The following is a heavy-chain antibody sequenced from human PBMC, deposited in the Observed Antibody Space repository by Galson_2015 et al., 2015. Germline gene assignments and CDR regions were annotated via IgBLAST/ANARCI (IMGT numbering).Heavy chain of an antibody. CDR1: GYTFTSYG. Sequence: SVKVSCKASGYTFTSYGISWARQAPGQGLEWMGWISAYNGNTNYAQKLQGRVTMTTDTSTSTAYMELRSLRSDDTAVYYCAREWKPLDAFDFWGQGTMVTVSS. CDR2: ISAYNGNT. D-gene: IGHD1-1*01. V-gene: IGHV1-18*04. CDR3: AREWKPLDAFDF. J-gene: IGHJ3*01.